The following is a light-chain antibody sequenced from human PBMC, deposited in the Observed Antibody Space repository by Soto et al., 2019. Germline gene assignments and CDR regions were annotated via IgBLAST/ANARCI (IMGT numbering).Light chain of an antibody. J-gene: IGLJ2*01. CDR1: SSDVGGYDY. CDR3: SSYTSTNPVI. Sequence: QSVLTQPASVSGSPGQSIAISCTGSSSDVGGYDYVSWYQQHPGKAPKLMIYDVNSRPSGVSDRFSGSKSGNTASLTISGLQAEDEADYYCSSYTSTNPVIFGGGTKVTVL. CDR2: DVN. V-gene: IGLV2-14*03.